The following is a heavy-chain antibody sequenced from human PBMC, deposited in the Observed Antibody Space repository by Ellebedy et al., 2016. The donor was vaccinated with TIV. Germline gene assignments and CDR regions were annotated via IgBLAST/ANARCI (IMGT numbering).Heavy chain of an antibody. CDR2: ISWNSGNI. D-gene: IGHD3-10*01. V-gene: IGHV3-9*01. Sequence: SLKISCTASGFIFDDYAMHWVRQAPGKGLEWVSSISWNSGNIDYADSVKGRFSISRDNAKNSLFLQMNSLRVEDTALYSCAKDLSSGTYYYYAMDVWGQGTTVTVS. J-gene: IGHJ6*02. CDR3: AKDLSSGTYYYYAMDV. CDR1: GFIFDDYA.